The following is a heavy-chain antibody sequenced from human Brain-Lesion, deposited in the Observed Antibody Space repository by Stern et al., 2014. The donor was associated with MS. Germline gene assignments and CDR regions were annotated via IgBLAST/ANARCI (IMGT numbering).Heavy chain of an antibody. V-gene: IGHV4-31*03. D-gene: IGHD1-26*01. Sequence: VQLVESGPGLVKPSQTLSLTCTVSGGSISSGAYYWTWIRQHPEKGLEWIGNIFSSGSTRYSPSLTSRIIISSDTSRNQFALKLSSVTAADTAVYYCARGSWEPPQHTGVLDIWGQGTMVTVSS. CDR2: IFSSGST. CDR3: ARGSWEPPQHTGVLDI. J-gene: IGHJ3*02. CDR1: GGSISSGAYY.